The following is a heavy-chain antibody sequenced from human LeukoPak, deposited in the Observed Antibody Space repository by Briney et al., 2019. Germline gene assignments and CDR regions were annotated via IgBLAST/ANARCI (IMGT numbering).Heavy chain of an antibody. D-gene: IGHD3-10*01. V-gene: IGHV4-4*02. CDR1: GFTFSSYSM. CDR2: IPHSGIT. J-gene: IGHJ5*02. Sequence: GSLRLSCAASGFTFSSYSMNWVRQPPGKGLEWIGEIPHSGITNYNPSLKSRVTISVDKSKNQFSLNLSSVTAADTAVYYCTRGYYYGSGRPGDNWFDPWGQGTLVTVSS. CDR3: TRGYYYGSGRPGDNWFDP.